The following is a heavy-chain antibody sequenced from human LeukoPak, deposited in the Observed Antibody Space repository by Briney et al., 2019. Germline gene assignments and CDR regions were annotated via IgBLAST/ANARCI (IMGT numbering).Heavy chain of an antibody. CDR3: ANSVAVAGTALDY. CDR1: ESNFTSYW. V-gene: IGHV5-51*01. D-gene: IGHD6-19*01. J-gene: IGHJ4*02. CDR2: FYPDDSET. Sequence: GESLKISCKASESNFTSYWIAWVRKIPGKGLEWMGIFYPDDSETRYSPSFQGHVTISADKSTSAAYLQWTSLKASDTAMYYCANSVAVAGTALDYWGQGTLVTVSS.